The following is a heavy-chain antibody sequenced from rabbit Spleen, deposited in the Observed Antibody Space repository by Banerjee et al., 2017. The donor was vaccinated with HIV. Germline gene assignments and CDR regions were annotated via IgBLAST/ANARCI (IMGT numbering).Heavy chain of an antibody. D-gene: IGHD2-1*01. Sequence: QEQLEESGGGLVKPEGSLTLTCKASGVSFNDKDVMCWVRQAPGKGLEWITCINMVTGKSVYASWAKGRFIMSRTSSTKVTLQMTSLTAADTATYFCARSTYGYDDYGDLYYAAMDLWGPGTLVTVS. J-gene: IGHJ6*01. CDR3: ARSTYGYDDYGDLYYAAMDL. CDR2: INMVTGKS. V-gene: IGHV1S45*01. CDR1: GVSFNDKDV.